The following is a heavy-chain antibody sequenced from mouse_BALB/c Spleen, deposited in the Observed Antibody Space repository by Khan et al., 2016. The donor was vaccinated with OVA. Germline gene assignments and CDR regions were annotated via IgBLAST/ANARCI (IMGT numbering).Heavy chain of an antibody. CDR3: AREDTTGRVAY. CDR2: INTYTGEP. Sequence: QIQLVQSGPELKKPGATVKISCKASGYTFTNYGMNWVKQAPGQGLKWMGWINTYTGEPTYAADFKGRFAFSLDTSASTAYLQINNLKNEDTATYFCAREDTTGRVAYWGQGTLVTVSA. V-gene: IGHV9-3-1*01. CDR1: GYTFTNYG. J-gene: IGHJ3*01. D-gene: IGHD1-1*01.